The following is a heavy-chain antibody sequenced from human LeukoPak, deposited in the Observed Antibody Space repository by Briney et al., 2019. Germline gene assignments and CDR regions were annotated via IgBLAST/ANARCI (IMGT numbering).Heavy chain of an antibody. CDR3: ARSPVLPNCSGGSCYDAFDI. CDR2: ISAYNGNT. D-gene: IGHD2-15*01. J-gene: IGHJ3*02. CDR1: GYTFTSYG. Sequence: ASVKVSCKASGYTFTSYGISWVRQAPGQGLEWMGWISAYNGNTNYAQKLQGRVTMTTDTSTSTAYMELRSLRSEDTAVYYCARSPVLPNCSGGSCYDAFDIWGQGTMVTVSS. V-gene: IGHV1-18*01.